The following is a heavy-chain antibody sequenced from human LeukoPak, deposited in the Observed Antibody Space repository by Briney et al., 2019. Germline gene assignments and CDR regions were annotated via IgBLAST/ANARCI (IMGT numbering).Heavy chain of an antibody. J-gene: IGHJ4*02. CDR2: ISYDGSNK. CDR1: RFTFRSYG. CDR3: AKEILITMVRGVIPNLDY. D-gene: IGHD3-10*01. Sequence: GRSLRLSCAASRFTFRSYGMHWVRQAPGKGLEWVAVISYDGSNKYYADSVKGRFTISRDNSKNTLYLQMNSLRAEDTAVYYCAKEILITMVRGVIPNLDYWGQGTLVTVSS. V-gene: IGHV3-30*18.